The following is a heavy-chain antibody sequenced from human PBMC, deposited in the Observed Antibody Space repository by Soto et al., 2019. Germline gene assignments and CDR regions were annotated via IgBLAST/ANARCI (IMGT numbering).Heavy chain of an antibody. Sequence: PGGSLRLSCAASGFTFDDYAMHWVRQAPGKGLEWVSGISWNSGSIGYADSVKGRFTISRDNAKSSLYLQMNSLRAEDTALYYCANPHARGQYSSVFDIWGQGQMVTVSS. CDR2: ISWNSGSI. D-gene: IGHD3-10*01. J-gene: IGHJ3*02. CDR3: ANPHARGQYSSVFDI. V-gene: IGHV3-9*01. CDR1: GFTFDDYA.